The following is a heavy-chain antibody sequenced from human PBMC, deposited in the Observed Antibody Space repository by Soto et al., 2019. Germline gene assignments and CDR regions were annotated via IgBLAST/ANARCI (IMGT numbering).Heavy chain of an antibody. J-gene: IGHJ6*02. V-gene: IGHV1-18*01. CDR2: VSPYNGNK. CDR3: ARGGDCSSTSCYTPNYYYGLDV. Sequence: ASVKVSCKTSGYNFPNYGISWVRQAPGQGLEWMGWVSPYNGNKKYAESLQGRVAMTAVTSTSTVYMELRSLRSDDTAVYYCARGGDCSSTSCYTPNYYYGLDVWGRGTTVTVSS. D-gene: IGHD2-2*02. CDR1: GYNFPNYG.